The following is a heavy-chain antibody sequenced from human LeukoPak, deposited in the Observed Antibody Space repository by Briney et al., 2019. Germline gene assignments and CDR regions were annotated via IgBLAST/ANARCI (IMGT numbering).Heavy chain of an antibody. CDR3: ARDHRETYYYDSSGYYSDY. V-gene: IGHV1-18*01. CDR2: ISAYNGNT. D-gene: IGHD3-22*01. Sequence: ASVKVSCKASGYTFTSYGISWVRQAPGQGLEWMGWISAYNGNTNYAQKLQGRVTMTTDTSTSTAYMVLRSLRSDDTAVYYCARDHRETYYYDSSGYYSDYWGQGTLVTVSS. J-gene: IGHJ4*02. CDR1: GYTFTSYG.